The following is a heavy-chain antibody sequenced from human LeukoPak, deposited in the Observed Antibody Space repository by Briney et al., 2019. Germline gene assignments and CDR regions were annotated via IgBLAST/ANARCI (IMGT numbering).Heavy chain of an antibody. CDR1: GGSISSGGYY. V-gene: IGHV4-31*03. CDR2: IYYSGST. D-gene: IGHD3-10*01. Sequence: PSETLSLTCTVSGGSISSGGYYWSWIRQHPGKGLEWIGYIYYSGSTYYNPSLKSRVTISVDTSKNQFSLRLSSVTAADTAVYYCARDRKAKGSGSYRPLSYFDPWGQGTLVTVSS. J-gene: IGHJ5*02. CDR3: ARDRKAKGSGSYRPLSYFDP.